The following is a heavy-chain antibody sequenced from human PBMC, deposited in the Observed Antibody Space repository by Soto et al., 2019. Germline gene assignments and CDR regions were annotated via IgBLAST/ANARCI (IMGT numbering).Heavy chain of an antibody. CDR2: INSDGSST. CDR1: GFTFSSYW. CDR3: ARDAYRLYYYYGMDV. J-gene: IGHJ6*02. Sequence: PGGSLRLSCAASGFTFSSYWMHWVRQAPGKGLVWVSRINSDGSSTSYADSVKGRFTISRDNAKNTLYLQMNSLRAEDTAVYYCARDAYRLYYYYGMDVWGQGTTVTVSS. D-gene: IGHD3-16*02. V-gene: IGHV3-74*01.